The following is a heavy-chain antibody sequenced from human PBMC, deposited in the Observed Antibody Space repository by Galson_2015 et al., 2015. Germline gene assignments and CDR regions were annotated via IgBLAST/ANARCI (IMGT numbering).Heavy chain of an antibody. CDR2: IYPGDSDT. CDR1: GYSFTSYW. J-gene: IGHJ2*01. V-gene: IGHV5-51*01. D-gene: IGHD6-19*01. Sequence: QSGAEVKKPGESLKISCKGSGYSFTSYWIGWVRQMPGKGLEWMGIIYPGDSDTRYSPSFQGQVTISADKSISTAYLQWSSLKASDTAMYYCARSPQSSGWYLYFDLWGRGTLVTVSS. CDR3: ARSPQSSGWYLYFDL.